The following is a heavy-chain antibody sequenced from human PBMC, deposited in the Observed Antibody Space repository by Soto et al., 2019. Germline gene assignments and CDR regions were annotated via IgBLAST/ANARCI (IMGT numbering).Heavy chain of an antibody. CDR2: VHPYEGTT. D-gene: IGHD2-15*01. Sequence: ASVKVSCKTSGFTFTSYPFSWVRQAPGQGLEWLAWVHPYEGTTKVAHQFRDRLTVTTDTSAATVFMELTRLTSDDTAVYFCAREYYSTTTGIDYWGQGTLVTVSS. CDR3: AREYYSTTTGIDY. CDR1: GFTFTSYP. V-gene: IGHV1-18*04. J-gene: IGHJ4*02.